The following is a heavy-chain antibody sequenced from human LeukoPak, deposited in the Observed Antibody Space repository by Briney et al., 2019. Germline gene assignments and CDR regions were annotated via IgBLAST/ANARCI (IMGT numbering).Heavy chain of an antibody. CDR3: AKYCSGGNCYSGLY. CDR2: LSSSGGST. Sequence: PGGSLRLSCAASGFTLSSYAMTWVRQAPGKGLEWVSTLSSSGGSTYYADSVKGRFTISRDSSENTLFLQMNSLRAEDTAVYYCAKYCSGGNCYSGLYWGQGTLVTVSS. D-gene: IGHD2-15*01. J-gene: IGHJ4*02. CDR1: GFTLSSYA. V-gene: IGHV3-23*01.